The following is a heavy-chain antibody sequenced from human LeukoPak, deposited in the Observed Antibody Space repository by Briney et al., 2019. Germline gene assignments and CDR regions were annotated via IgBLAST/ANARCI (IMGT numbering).Heavy chain of an antibody. V-gene: IGHV4-59*08. J-gene: IGHJ6*02. CDR1: GGSTSSYY. D-gene: IGHD3-10*01. CDR2: IYYSGST. Sequence: SETLSLTCTVSGGSTSSYYWTWIRQPPGKGLEWIGYIYYSGSTNYNPSLKSRVTISVDTSKNQFSLKLSSVTAADTAVYYCARRSYGSASPLRMDVWGQGTTVTVSS. CDR3: ARRSYGSASPLRMDV.